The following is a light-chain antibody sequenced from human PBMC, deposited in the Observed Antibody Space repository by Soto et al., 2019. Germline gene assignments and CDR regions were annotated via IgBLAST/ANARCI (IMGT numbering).Light chain of an antibody. V-gene: IGKV3-11*01. CDR3: QQRSNWPPT. Sequence: EIVFSQSPATLSFSPGERATPPRGASQSVSSYLAWYQQKPGQAPRLLIYDASNRATGIPARFSGSGSGTDFTLTISSLEPEDFAVYYCQQRSNWPPTFGQGTRLEIK. J-gene: IGKJ5*01. CDR2: DAS. CDR1: QSVSSY.